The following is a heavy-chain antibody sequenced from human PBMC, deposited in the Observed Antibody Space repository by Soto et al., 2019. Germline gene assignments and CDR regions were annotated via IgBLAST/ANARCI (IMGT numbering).Heavy chain of an antibody. Sequence: QVQLVQSGAEVKKPGSSVKVSCKASGGTFSSYAISWVRQAPGQGLEWMGGIIPIFGTANYAQKFQGRVTITADESTSTAYMEPSSLRSEDTAVYYCARAWSGVTIFGVVSYYGMDVWGQGTTVTVSS. J-gene: IGHJ6*02. CDR2: IIPIFGTA. V-gene: IGHV1-69*01. CDR1: GGTFSSYA. D-gene: IGHD3-3*01. CDR3: ARAWSGVTIFGVVSYYGMDV.